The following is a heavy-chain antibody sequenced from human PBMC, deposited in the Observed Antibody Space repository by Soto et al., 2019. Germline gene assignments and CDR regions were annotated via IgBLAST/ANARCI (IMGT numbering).Heavy chain of an antibody. D-gene: IGHD3-3*02. CDR3: VRGGISGHWFDP. J-gene: IGHJ5*02. CDR2: IFHSGST. CDR1: GDSITSGGYY. Sequence: QVQLQESGPGLVKPSQTLSLTCTVSGDSITSGGYYYSWIRQHPGQGLEWIGYIFHSGSTLSNPSLRGRVILSADTTKNHLSLKPTSVTAADTAVYFCVRGGISGHWFDPWGQGTLVTVSA. V-gene: IGHV4-31*03.